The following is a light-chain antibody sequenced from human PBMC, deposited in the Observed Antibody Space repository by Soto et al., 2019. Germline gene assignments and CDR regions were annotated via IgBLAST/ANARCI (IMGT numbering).Light chain of an antibody. V-gene: IGKV1-39*01. CDR3: QQSYSSPQMYT. Sequence: DIQMTQSPSSLSASVGDRVTITCRASQSISSSLNWYQQKPGKAPNLLIYAASNLQSGVPSRFSGSGSGTDFTLTISNLQPEDFATYYCQQSYSSPQMYTFGQGTNLDIK. J-gene: IGKJ2*01. CDR1: QSISSS. CDR2: AAS.